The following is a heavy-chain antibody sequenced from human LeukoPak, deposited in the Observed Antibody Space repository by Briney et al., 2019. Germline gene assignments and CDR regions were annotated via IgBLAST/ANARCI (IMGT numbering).Heavy chain of an antibody. CDR3: ASKHYGDYYFDY. J-gene: IGHJ4*02. CDR2: IIPIFGTA. D-gene: IGHD4-17*01. CDR1: GGTFSSYA. Sequence: SVKVSCKASGGTFSSYATSWVRQAPGQGLEWKGGIIPIFGTANYAQKFQGRVTITADESTSTAYMELSSLRSEDTAVYYCASKHYGDYYFDYWGQGTLVTVSS. V-gene: IGHV1-69*01.